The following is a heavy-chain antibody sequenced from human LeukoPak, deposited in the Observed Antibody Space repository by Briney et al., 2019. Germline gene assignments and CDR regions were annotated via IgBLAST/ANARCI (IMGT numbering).Heavy chain of an antibody. D-gene: IGHD3-9*01. CDR2: IYTSGST. J-gene: IGHJ6*03. V-gene: IGHV4-4*09. CDR1: GGSISSYY. CDR3: ARHGLNYDIVTGYGNYYYYYYMDV. Sequence: SETLSLTCTVSGGSISSYYWSWIRQPPGKGLEWIGYIYTSGSTNYNPSLKSRVTISVDTSKNQFPLKLSSVTAADTAVYYCARHGLNYDIVTGYGNYYYYYYMDVWGKGTTVTVSS.